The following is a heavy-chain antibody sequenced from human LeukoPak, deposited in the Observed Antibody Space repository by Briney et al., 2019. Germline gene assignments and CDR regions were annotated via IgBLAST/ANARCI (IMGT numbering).Heavy chain of an antibody. CDR2: ISAYDGNT. Sequence: ASVTVSCKASGYTFSSYGISWVRQAPGQGPEWMGWISAYDGNTNYAQMPQGRVTMTTDTSTSTAYMELRSLRSDDTAVYYCARAVRGYSYAYLPYWGQGTLGTVSS. D-gene: IGHD5-18*01. V-gene: IGHV1-18*01. J-gene: IGHJ4*02. CDR1: GYTFSSYG. CDR3: ARAVRGYSYAYLPY.